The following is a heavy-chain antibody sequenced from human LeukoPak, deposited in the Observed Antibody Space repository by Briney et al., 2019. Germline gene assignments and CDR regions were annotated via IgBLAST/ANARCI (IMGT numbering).Heavy chain of an antibody. D-gene: IGHD3-10*01. CDR3: ARDRRYGSGSYSFDY. Sequence: PGGSLRLSCAASGFTVSSSYLTWVRQAPGKGLEWVSVIFSGGTVYYADSVKGRFSNSRDNSKNTLYLQMNSLRAEDTAVYYCARDRRYGSGSYSFDYWGQGTLVTVSS. J-gene: IGHJ4*02. CDR1: GFTVSSSY. V-gene: IGHV3-53*01. CDR2: IFSGGTV.